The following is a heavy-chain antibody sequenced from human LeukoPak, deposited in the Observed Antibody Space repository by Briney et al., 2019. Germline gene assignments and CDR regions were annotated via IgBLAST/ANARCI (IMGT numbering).Heavy chain of an antibody. CDR2: IKSDGISA. Sequence: GGSLRLSCEASGFRFRSYWMHWVRQVPGKGLVWVSRIKSDGISATYADSVKGRFTVSRDNARNTVYLEMSSLRAGDTAVYYCARDRWCSGGSCLTGIDSWGQGTLVTVSS. CDR1: GFRFRSYW. D-gene: IGHD2-8*02. CDR3: ARDRWCSGGSCLTGIDS. J-gene: IGHJ4*02. V-gene: IGHV3-74*03.